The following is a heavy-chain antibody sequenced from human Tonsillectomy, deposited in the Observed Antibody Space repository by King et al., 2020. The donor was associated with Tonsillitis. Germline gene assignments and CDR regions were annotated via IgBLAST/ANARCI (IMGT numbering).Heavy chain of an antibody. CDR1: GFSINTYS. CDR2: ISSTSTYI. J-gene: IGHJ6*02. V-gene: IGHV3-21*06. Sequence: VQLVESGGGLVKPGGSLRLSCAASGFSINTYSLNWVRQAPGKGLEWVSAISSTSTYIYYAESVEGRFTISRDNTRNLLFLEMNSLRAEDTAVYYCARDGAAMVRGVVIPYGLDVWGQGTAVTVSS. D-gene: IGHD3-10*01. CDR3: ARDGAAMVRGVVIPYGLDV.